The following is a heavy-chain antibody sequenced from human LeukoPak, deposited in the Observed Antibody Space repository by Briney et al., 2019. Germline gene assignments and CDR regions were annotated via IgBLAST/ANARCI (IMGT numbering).Heavy chain of an antibody. D-gene: IGHD3-22*01. J-gene: IGHJ3*02. Sequence: PSETLSLTCAVSGGSISSSNWWSWVRQPPGKGLEWIGEIYHSGSTNYNPSLKSRVTISVDKSKNQFSLKLSSVTAADTAVYYCARYLINSSGYETIHDAFDIWGQGTMVTVSS. V-gene: IGHV4-4*02. CDR2: IYHSGST. CDR1: GGSISSSNW. CDR3: ARYLINSSGYETIHDAFDI.